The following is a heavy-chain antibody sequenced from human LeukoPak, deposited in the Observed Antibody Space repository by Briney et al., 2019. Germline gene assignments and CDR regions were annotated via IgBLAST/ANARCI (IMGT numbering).Heavy chain of an antibody. J-gene: IGHJ4*02. V-gene: IGHV3-23*01. Sequence: PRGSLRLSCAASGFTFSSYAMSWVRQAPGKGLEWVSAISGSGGSTYYADSVKGRFTISRDNSKNTLYLQMNSLRAEDTAVYYCAKDSRGSGEDGGYFDYWGQGTLVTVSS. CDR1: GFTFSSYA. D-gene: IGHD7-27*01. CDR3: AKDSRGSGEDGGYFDY. CDR2: ISGSGGST.